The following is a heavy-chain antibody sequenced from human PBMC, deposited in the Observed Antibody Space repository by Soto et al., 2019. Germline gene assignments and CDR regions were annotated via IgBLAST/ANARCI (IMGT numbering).Heavy chain of an antibody. D-gene: IGHD3-3*01. V-gene: IGHV1-69*13. J-gene: IGHJ6*02. Sequence: GASVKVSCKASGGTFSSYAISWVRQAPGQGLEWMGGIIPIFGTANYAQKFQGRVTITADESTSTAYMELSSLRSEDTAVYYCARPTYLYDFWSGYYQNSVKFHYYGMDVWGQGTTVTVSS. CDR2: IIPIFGTA. CDR1: GGTFSSYA. CDR3: ARPTYLYDFWSGYYQNSVKFHYYGMDV.